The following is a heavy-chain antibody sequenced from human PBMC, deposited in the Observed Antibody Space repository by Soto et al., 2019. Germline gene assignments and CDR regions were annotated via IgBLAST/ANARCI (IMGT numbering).Heavy chain of an antibody. CDR3: ATRSPAFDC. V-gene: IGHV1-18*01. CDR1: GYTFTSYG. CDR2: ITTDKGKT. J-gene: IGHJ4*02. Sequence: ASVKVSCKTSGYTFTSYGMSWVRQAPGQGLEWMGWITTDKGKTTYAQKFQGRVTMTTDTSTSTAYMELRSLRSDDTAVYYCATRSPAFDCWGQGTLVTVSS.